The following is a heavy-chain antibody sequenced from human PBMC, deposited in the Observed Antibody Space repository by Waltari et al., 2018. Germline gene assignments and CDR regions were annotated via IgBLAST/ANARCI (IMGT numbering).Heavy chain of an antibody. V-gene: IGHV5-51*01. Sequence: EVQLVQSGAEVKKPGESRKISCKGSGYSFTSYWIGWVRQVPGKGLEWMGIIYPGDSDTRYSPSFQGQVTISADKSISTAYLQWSSLKASDTAMYYCARHVSVNGEIFWDAFDIWGQGTMVTVSS. CDR3: ARHVSVNGEIFWDAFDI. CDR1: GYSFTSYW. CDR2: IYPGDSDT. J-gene: IGHJ3*02. D-gene: IGHD3-3*01.